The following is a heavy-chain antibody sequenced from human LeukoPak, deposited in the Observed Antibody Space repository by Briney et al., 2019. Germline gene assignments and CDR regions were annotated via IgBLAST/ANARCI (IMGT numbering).Heavy chain of an antibody. CDR2: ISWNSGSI. D-gene: IGHD3-10*01. CDR3: ATRGYYYGSGSYYNDAFDI. J-gene: IGHJ3*02. Sequence: GGSLRLSCAASGFTFDDYAMHWVRQAPGKGLEWVSGISWNSGSIGYADSVKGRFTISRDNAKNSLYLQMNSLRAEDTALYYCATRGYYYGSGSYYNDAFDIWGQGTMVTVSS. V-gene: IGHV3-9*01. CDR1: GFTFDDYA.